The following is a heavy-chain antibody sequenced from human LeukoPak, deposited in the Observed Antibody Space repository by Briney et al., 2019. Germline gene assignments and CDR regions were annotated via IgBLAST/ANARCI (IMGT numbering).Heavy chain of an antibody. J-gene: IGHJ6*03. Sequence: ASVKVSCKASGGTFSSYAISWVRQAPVQGLEWMGGIIPIFGTANYAQKFQGRVTITADESTSTAYMELSSLRSEDTAVYYCARARQDIVVVPAAMDYYYYYYMDVWGKGTTVTVSS. CDR1: GGTFSSYA. V-gene: IGHV1-69*01. CDR2: IIPIFGTA. D-gene: IGHD2-2*01. CDR3: ARARQDIVVVPAAMDYYYYYYMDV.